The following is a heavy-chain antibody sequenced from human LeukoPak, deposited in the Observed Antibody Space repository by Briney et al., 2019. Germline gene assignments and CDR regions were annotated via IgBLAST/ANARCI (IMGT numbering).Heavy chain of an antibody. Sequence: PGGSLRLSCAASGLTFNIYSMSWVRLAPGKGLQWVASMCGSAGCTFYADSMEGRFTISRDNSKNTLYLQMSSLRTEDTAIYYCVRDRPNYHEADGHYYNRDGDHWGQGTLVTVSS. CDR3: VRDRPNYHEADGHYYNRDGDH. D-gene: IGHD1-14*01. CDR1: GLTFNIYS. J-gene: IGHJ5*02. CDR2: MCGSAGCT. V-gene: IGHV3-23*01.